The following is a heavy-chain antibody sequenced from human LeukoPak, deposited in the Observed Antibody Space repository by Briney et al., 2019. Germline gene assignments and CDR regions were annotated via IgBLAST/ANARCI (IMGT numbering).Heavy chain of an antibody. CDR2: ISWNSGSI. Sequence: GGSLRLSCAASGFTFDDYAMPWVRQAPGKGLEWVSGISWNSGSIGYADSVKGRFTISRDNAKNSLYLQMNSLRAEDTALYYCAKAGSSGWYYGMDVWGQGTTVTVSS. D-gene: IGHD6-19*01. V-gene: IGHV3-9*01. CDR1: GFTFDDYA. J-gene: IGHJ6*02. CDR3: AKAGSSGWYYGMDV.